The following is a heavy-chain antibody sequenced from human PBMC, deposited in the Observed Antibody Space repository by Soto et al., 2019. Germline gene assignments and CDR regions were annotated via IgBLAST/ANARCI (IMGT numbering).Heavy chain of an antibody. D-gene: IGHD3-3*01. V-gene: IGHV1-8*01. CDR2: MNPNSGNT. CDR1: GYTFTSYD. CDR3: AKVYYDFWSGSWFDP. J-gene: IGHJ5*02. Sequence: ASVKVSGKASGYTFTSYDINWVRQATGQGLEWVGWMNPNSGNTGYAQKFQGRVTMTRNTSISTAYMELSSLRSEDTAVYYCAKVYYDFWSGSWFDPWGQGTLVTVSS.